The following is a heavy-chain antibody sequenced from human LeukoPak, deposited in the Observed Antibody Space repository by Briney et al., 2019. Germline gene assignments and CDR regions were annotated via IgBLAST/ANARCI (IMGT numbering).Heavy chain of an antibody. V-gene: IGHV4-4*07. CDR1: Y. D-gene: IGHD6-13*01. J-gene: IGHJ4*02. CDR3: ARDVVAAAGSFDY. CDR2: IYSSGST. Sequence: YWIGWVRQMPGKGLEWIGRIYSSGSTNYSPSLKSRVTMSVDTSKNQFSLKLSSVTAADTAVYYCARDVVAAAGSFDYWGQGTQVTVSS.